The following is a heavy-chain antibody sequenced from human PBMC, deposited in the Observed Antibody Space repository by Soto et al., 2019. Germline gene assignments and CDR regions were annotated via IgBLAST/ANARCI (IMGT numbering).Heavy chain of an antibody. CDR3: ARENVDIVASSPDY. CDR1: GYTFTSYG. Sequence: GXSVKVSCNASGYTFTSYGISLVRHSPGQGLEWMGWISAYNGNTNYAQKLQGRVTMTTDTSTSTAYMELRSLRSDDTAVYYCARENVDIVASSPDYWGQGTLVTVSS. CDR2: ISAYNGNT. V-gene: IGHV1-18*01. D-gene: IGHD5-12*01. J-gene: IGHJ4*02.